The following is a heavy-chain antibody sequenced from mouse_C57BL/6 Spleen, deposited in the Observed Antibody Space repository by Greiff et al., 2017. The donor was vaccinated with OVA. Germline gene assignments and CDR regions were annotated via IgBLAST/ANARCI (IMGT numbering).Heavy chain of an antibody. V-gene: IGHV1-20*01. J-gene: IGHJ4*01. Sequence: EVHLVESGPELVKPGDSVKISCKASGYSFTGYFMNWVMQSHGKSLEWIGRINPYNGDTFYNQKFKGKATLTVDKSSSTAHMELRSLTSEDSAVYYCARGSLYAMDYWGQGTSVTVSS. CDR1: GYSFTGYF. CDR3: ARGSLYAMDY. CDR2: INPYNGDT.